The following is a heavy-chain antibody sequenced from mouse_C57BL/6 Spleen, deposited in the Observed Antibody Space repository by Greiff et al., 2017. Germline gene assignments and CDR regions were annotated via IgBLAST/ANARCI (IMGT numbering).Heavy chain of an antibody. CDR1: GFNFKGYY. V-gene: IGHV14-1*01. Sequence: EVQLQQSGAELVRPGASVKLSCTASGFNFKGYYMNWVKQRPEQGLEWIGRIDPEDGNTEYASKFQGKATMTADKSSNTAYLQLSSLTSEDTAVYYCAQCYGSSTPVLAYWGQGTLVTVSA. CDR2: IDPEDGNT. CDR3: AQCYGSSTPVLAY. D-gene: IGHD1-1*01. J-gene: IGHJ3*01.